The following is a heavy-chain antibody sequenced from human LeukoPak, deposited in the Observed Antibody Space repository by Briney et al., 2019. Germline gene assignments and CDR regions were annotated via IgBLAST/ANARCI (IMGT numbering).Heavy chain of an antibody. CDR2: IIPIFGTA. D-gene: IGHD5-18*01. V-gene: IGHV1-69*05. Sequence: EASVKVSCKASGGTLSSYAISWVRQAPGQGLEWMGRIIPIFGTANYAQKFQGRVTITTDESTSTAYMELSSLRSEDTAVYYCARESVDTAMTFDYWGQGTLVTVSS. J-gene: IGHJ4*02. CDR3: ARESVDTAMTFDY. CDR1: GGTLSSYA.